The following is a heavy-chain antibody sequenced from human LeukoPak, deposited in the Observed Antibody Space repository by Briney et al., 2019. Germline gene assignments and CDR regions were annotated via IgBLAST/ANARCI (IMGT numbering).Heavy chain of an antibody. V-gene: IGHV1-18*01. CDR2: ISAYNGNT. Sequence: ASVKVSCKASGYTFTIYGISWVRQAPGQGLEWMGWISAYNGNTNYAQKLQGRVTMTTDTSTSTAYMELRSLRSDDTAVYYCASSPHYYDSSGYRYWGQGTLVTVSS. CDR3: ASSPHYYDSSGYRY. CDR1: GYTFTIYG. D-gene: IGHD3-22*01. J-gene: IGHJ4*02.